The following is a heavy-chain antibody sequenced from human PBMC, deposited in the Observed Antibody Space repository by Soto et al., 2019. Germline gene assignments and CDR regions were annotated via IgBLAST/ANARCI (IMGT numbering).Heavy chain of an antibody. J-gene: IGHJ2*01. CDR1: GFTFSSYS. CDR3: ARDQTIVLMVYATWYFDL. V-gene: IGHV3-48*01. Sequence: EVQLVESGGGLVQPGGSLRLSCAASGFTFSSYSMNWVRQAPGKGLEWVSYISSSSSTIYYADSVKGRFTISRDNANNSLYLQMNTLRAEDTAVYYCARDQTIVLMVYATWYFDLWGRGTLVTVSS. CDR2: ISSSSSTI. D-gene: IGHD2-8*01.